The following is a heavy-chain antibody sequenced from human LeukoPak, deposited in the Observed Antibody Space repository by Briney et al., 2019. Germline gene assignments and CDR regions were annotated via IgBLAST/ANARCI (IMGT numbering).Heavy chain of an antibody. CDR1: GGSISSYY. D-gene: IGHD3/OR15-3a*01. V-gene: IGHV4-59*12. J-gene: IGHJ6*03. Sequence: SETLSLTCTVSGGSISSYYWSWIRQPPGKGLEWIGYIYYSGSTNYNPSLKSRVTMSVDTSKNQFSLKLSSVTAADTAVYYCARDLRETEGLLAQDYYYYYMDVWGKGTTVTISS. CDR2: IYYSGST. CDR3: ARDLRETEGLLAQDYYYYYMDV.